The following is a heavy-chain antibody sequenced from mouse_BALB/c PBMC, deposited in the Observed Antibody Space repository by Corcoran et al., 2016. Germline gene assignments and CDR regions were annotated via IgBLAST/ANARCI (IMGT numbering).Heavy chain of an antibody. CDR3: AREGITTATGFAY. CDR1: GYTFTSYV. CDR2: INPYNDGT. J-gene: IGHJ3*01. V-gene: IGHV1S136*01. Sequence: EVQLQQSGPELVKPGTSVMMSCKASGYTFTSYVMHWVKQKPGQGLEWIGYINPYNDGTKYNEKFKGKATLTSDKSSSTAYMELSSLTSEDSAVYYCAREGITTATGFAYWGQGTLVTVSA. D-gene: IGHD1-2*01.